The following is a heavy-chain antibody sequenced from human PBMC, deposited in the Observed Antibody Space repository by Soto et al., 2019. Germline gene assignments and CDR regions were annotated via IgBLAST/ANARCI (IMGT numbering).Heavy chain of an antibody. CDR3: AKDGIRKDDY. CDR1: GFSISNYA. J-gene: IGHJ4*02. V-gene: IGHV3-23*01. CDR2: FSDSGTNT. Sequence: EVQLSESGGGFIQSGGSLRLSCTAAGFSISNYAMSWVRQAPGRGLEWISSFSDSGTNTFYADSVRGRFVISRDKSKNTVYLQMNNLRVEDTALYYCAKDGIRKDDYWGQGTLVTVSS.